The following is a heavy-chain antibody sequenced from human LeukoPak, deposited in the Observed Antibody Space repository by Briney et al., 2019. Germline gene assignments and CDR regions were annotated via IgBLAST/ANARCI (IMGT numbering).Heavy chain of an antibody. CDR3: ARGLSGHYAFDV. CDR1: GFIFSDYW. CDR2: INSGGSST. J-gene: IGHJ3*01. V-gene: IGHV3-74*01. Sequence: GGSLRLSCAPSGFIFSDYWVQCVRHPPGRVLVWVARINSGGSSTTYADSVKGRFTISRDDAKNTLYLQMNILRAEDTAVYYCARGLSGHYAFDVWGRGTMVTVS. D-gene: IGHD1-26*01.